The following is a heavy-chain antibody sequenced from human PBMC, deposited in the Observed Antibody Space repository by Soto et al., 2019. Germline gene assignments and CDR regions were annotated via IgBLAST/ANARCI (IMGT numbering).Heavy chain of an antibody. D-gene: IGHD2-15*01. CDR1: GFTFSSYG. CDR2: ISYDGSNK. V-gene: IGHV3-30*18. J-gene: IGHJ4*02. CDR3: GKDYCSGGICYAGGDGYNLDY. Sequence: QVQLVESGGGVVQPGRSLRLSCAASGFTFSSYGMQWVRQAPGKGLEWVAVISYDGSNKYYADSVRGRFTISRDNPKNXLXLXXNSLGAENTAVYYWGKDYCSGGICYAGGDGYNLDYWGQGTLVTVSS.